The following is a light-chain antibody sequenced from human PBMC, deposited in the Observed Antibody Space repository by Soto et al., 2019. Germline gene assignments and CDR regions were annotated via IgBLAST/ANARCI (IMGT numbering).Light chain of an antibody. Sequence: EIVMTQSPVILSVSPGERVTLSCRASQSVSTNLAWYQQNVGQAPRLLIYGASTRATGIPARFSGSGSGTEFTLTIGSLQSEDFAVYYCQHYNNWPRWTFGQGTKV. CDR2: GAS. V-gene: IGKV3-15*01. CDR1: QSVSTN. J-gene: IGKJ1*01. CDR3: QHYNNWPRWT.